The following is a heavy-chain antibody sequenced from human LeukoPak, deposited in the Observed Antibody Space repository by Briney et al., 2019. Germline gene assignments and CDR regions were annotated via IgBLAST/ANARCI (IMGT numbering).Heavy chain of an antibody. Sequence: SETLSLTCIVSGASVGSSYWSWIRQPPGKGLEWIGYVYHSGSTNYNPSLTNRITISADTSRNQFSLKLRSVTTADTAVYYCANSIVWDSEYFQSWGQGTLVTVSS. CDR2: VYHSGST. D-gene: IGHD6-19*01. V-gene: IGHV4-59*02. CDR1: GASVGSSY. CDR3: ANSIVWDSEYFQS. J-gene: IGHJ1*01.